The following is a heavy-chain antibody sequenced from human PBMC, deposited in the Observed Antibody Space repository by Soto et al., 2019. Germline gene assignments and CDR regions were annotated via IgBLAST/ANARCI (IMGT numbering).Heavy chain of an antibody. CDR1: GGAFSSYA. Sequence: SVKVSCKASGGAFSSYAISWVRQAPGQGLEWMGGIIPIFGTANYAQKFQGRVTITADESTSTAYMELSSLRSEDTAVYYCASRGGNYYDSSGYYLSPYYYGMDVWGQGTTVTVSS. V-gene: IGHV1-69*13. D-gene: IGHD3-22*01. CDR2: IIPIFGTA. CDR3: ASRGGNYYDSSGYYLSPYYYGMDV. J-gene: IGHJ6*02.